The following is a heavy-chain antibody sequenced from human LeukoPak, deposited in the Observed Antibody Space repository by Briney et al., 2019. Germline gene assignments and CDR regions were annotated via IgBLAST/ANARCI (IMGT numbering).Heavy chain of an antibody. J-gene: IGHJ3*02. CDR3: ARDRTLHFDI. D-gene: IGHD2-2*01. V-gene: IGHV3-21*01. CDR1: GFTFSSYS. Sequence: GGYLRRSCAASGFTFSSYSMNWVRQAPGKGLEWVSSISSSSSYIYYADSVKGRFTISRDNAKNSLYLQMNSLRAEDTAVYYCARDRTLHFDIWGQGTMVTVSS. CDR2: ISSSSSYI.